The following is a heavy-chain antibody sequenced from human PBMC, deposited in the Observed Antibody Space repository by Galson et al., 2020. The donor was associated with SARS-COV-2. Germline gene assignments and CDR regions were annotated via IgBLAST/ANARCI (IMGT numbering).Heavy chain of an antibody. D-gene: IGHD2-2*01. CDR1: GFTFADYA. J-gene: IGHJ3*02. V-gene: IGHV3-9*01. Sequence: GGSLRLSCAASGFTFADYAMHWVRQAPGKGLEWVSIISWSGDRVDYADSVKGRFTISRDNAKNSLFLQMNGLKPDDRAFYFCVREKVGLRGAFDIWGQGTMVTVSS. CDR2: ISWSGDRV. CDR3: VREKVGLRGAFDI.